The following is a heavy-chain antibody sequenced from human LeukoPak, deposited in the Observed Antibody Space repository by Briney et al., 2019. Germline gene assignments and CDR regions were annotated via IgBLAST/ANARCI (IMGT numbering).Heavy chain of an antibody. Sequence: GGSLRLSCAASGFPFSSYSMNWVRQAPGKGLEWVSYISSSSRDIYYADSVKGRFTISRDNAKNSLYLQMNSLRAEDTAVYYCANYGSYIFQWGQGTLVTVSS. J-gene: IGHJ4*02. CDR3: ANYGSYIFQ. CDR1: GFPFSSYS. D-gene: IGHD1-26*01. V-gene: IGHV3-48*01. CDR2: ISSSSRDI.